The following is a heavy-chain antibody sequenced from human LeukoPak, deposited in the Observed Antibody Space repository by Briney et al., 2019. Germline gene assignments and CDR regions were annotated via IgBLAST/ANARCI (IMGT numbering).Heavy chain of an antibody. V-gene: IGHV3-23*01. CDR1: GFTFSNYV. J-gene: IGHJ4*02. Sequence: PGGSLRLSCAASGFTFSNYVMNWVRQAPGKGLEWVSDISASGAGTYYADPVKGRFTISRDNFKNTLYLQMNSLRVDDTAVYYCAKDLARNPENWGQGTLVTVSS. CDR2: ISASGAGT. CDR3: AKDLARNPEN.